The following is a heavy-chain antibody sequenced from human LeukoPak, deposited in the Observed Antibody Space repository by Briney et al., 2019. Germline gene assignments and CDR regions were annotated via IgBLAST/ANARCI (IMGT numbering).Heavy chain of an antibody. Sequence: GGSLRLSCAASGFTFSSVWMSCVRRAPGKGRKGLANIKQDGSEKYYVDSVKGRFAISRDNAKNSMYLQMNSLRAEDTAVYYCARDALYCTNGVCHRDYWGQGTLVTVSS. D-gene: IGHD2-8*01. CDR2: IKQDGSEK. CDR3: ARDALYCTNGVCHRDY. J-gene: IGHJ4*02. CDR1: GFTFSSVW. V-gene: IGHV3-7*01.